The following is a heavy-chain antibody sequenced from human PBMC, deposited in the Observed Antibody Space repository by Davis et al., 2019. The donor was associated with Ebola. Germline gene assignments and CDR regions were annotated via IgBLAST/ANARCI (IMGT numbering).Heavy chain of an antibody. CDR2: ISGSGGST. Sequence: GGSLRLSCAASGFTVSSNYMSWARQAPGKGLEWVSAISGSGGSTYYADSVKGRFTISRDNSKNTLYLQMNSLRAEDTAVYYCAKTRSYDAFDIWGQGTMVTVSS. CDR1: GFTVSSNY. V-gene: IGHV3-23*01. J-gene: IGHJ3*02. CDR3: AKTRSYDAFDI. D-gene: IGHD1-26*01.